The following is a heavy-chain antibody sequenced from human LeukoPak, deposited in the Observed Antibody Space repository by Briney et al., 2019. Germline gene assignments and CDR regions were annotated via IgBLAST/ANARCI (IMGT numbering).Heavy chain of an antibody. V-gene: IGHV3-21*01. Sequence: GGSLRLSCAASGFTFSSYSINWVRQAPGKGLEWVSSISSSSSYIYYADSVKGRFTISRDNAKNSLYLQMNSLRAEDTAVYYCARMGDGKARFMDYWGQGTLVTVSS. D-gene: IGHD2-21*02. CDR3: ARMGDGKARFMDY. CDR1: GFTFSSYS. CDR2: ISSSSSYI. J-gene: IGHJ4*02.